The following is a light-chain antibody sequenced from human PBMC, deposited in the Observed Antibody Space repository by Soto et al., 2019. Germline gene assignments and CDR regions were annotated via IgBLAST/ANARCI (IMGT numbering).Light chain of an antibody. CDR1: NTGSKS. Sequence: SYELTQPPSVSVAPGQTASITCGGNNTGSKSVHWYQQRPGQAPVLVVYDDGDRPSGIPERFSASKSGNTATLTFSRVEAGDEADYYCQVWESSSDHPVVFGGGTKLTVL. CDR3: QVWESSSDHPVV. CDR2: DDG. J-gene: IGLJ2*01. V-gene: IGLV3-21*02.